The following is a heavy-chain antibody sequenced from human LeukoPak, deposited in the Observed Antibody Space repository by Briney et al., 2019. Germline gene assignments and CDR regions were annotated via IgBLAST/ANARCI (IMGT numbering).Heavy chain of an antibody. CDR2: ISYDGSNK. CDR1: GFTFSSYG. D-gene: IGHD4-17*01. Sequence: PGGSLRLSCAASGFTFSSYGMHWVRQAPGKGLEWVTVISYDGSNKYYADSVKGRFTISRDNSKNTLYLQMNSLRAEDTAVYYCAKDEDYGDYRGFCHYWGQGTLVTVSS. V-gene: IGHV3-30*18. J-gene: IGHJ4*02. CDR3: AKDEDYGDYRGFCHY.